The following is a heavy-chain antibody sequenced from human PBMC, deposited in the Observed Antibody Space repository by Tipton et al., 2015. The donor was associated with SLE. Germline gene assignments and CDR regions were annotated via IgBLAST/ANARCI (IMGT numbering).Heavy chain of an antibody. CDR1: GGSITNRHHY. V-gene: IGHV4-39*07. CDR3: TRGFNDNTSGYNWFDS. CDR2: IYYSGTS. J-gene: IGHJ5*01. Sequence: TLSHTCTVSGGSITNRHHYWGWIRQPPGKGLEWIGSIYYSGTSYYNPSLESRVTISVDTSKNQFSLKLTSVTAADTAVYYCTRGFNDNTSGYNWFDSWGQGTLVSVSS. D-gene: IGHD5-12*01.